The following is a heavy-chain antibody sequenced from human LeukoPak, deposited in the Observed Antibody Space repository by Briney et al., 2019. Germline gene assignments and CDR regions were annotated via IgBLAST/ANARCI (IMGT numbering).Heavy chain of an antibody. CDR3: ARDIAAAATHFDY. V-gene: IGHV4-59*02. CDR1: GGSVSSFY. J-gene: IGHJ4*02. Sequence: SGTLSLTCTLSGGSVSSFYWSWVRQPPEKGRGWVGYIYDSASTNYNPSLESRVTISVATSKNQFSLTLSSVTAADTAVYYCARDIAAAATHFDYWGQGILVTVSS. CDR2: IYDSAST. D-gene: IGHD6-13*01.